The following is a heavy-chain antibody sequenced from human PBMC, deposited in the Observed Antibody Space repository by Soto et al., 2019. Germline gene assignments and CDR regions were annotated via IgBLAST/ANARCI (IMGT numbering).Heavy chain of an antibody. J-gene: IGHJ4*02. CDR2: IHHSGSI. D-gene: IGHD1-1*01. Sequence: SETLSLTYAVYGGSLRGYYWTWIRRPPGKGLDWIGEIHHSGSINYNSSLKSRVTISADTSKNQFFLKLSSVTAADTAVYYCSRGGDAYKAGNYWGQGTLVTVS. CDR1: GGSLRGYY. CDR3: SRGGDAYKAGNY. V-gene: IGHV4-34*01.